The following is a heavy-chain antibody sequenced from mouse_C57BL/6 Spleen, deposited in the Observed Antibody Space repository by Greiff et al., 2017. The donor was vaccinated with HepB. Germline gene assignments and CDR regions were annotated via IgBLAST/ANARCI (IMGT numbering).Heavy chain of an antibody. CDR1: GYTFTDYN. D-gene: IGHD1-1*01. CDR2: INPNNGGT. V-gene: IGHV1-18*01. CDR3: ARSPTGSSWDYAMDY. J-gene: IGHJ4*01. Sequence: EVQLQQSGPELVKPGASVKIPCKASGYTFTDYNMDWVKQSHGKSLEWIGDINPNNGGTIYNQKFKGKATLTVDKSSSTAYMELRSLTSEDTAVYYCARSPTGSSWDYAMDYWGQGTSVTVSS.